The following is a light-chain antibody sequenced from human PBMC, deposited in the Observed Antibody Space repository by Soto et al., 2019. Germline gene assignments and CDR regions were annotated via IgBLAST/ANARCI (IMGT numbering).Light chain of an antibody. V-gene: IGLV2-14*01. CDR3: NSYTGSSTLVV. CDR1: SSDVGGYKY. CDR2: DVS. J-gene: IGLJ2*01. Sequence: QSVLTQPASVSGSPGQSITISCTGTSSDVGGYKYVSWYQQHPGKAPKLMIYDVSNRPSGVSNRFSGSKSGNTASLTISGLQAEDEADYYCNSYTGSSTLVVFGGGTKVTVL.